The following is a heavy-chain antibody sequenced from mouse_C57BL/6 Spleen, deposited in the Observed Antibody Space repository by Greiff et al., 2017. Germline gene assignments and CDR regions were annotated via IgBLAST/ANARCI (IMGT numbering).Heavy chain of an antibody. CDR3: ASRATMVTPFAY. Sequence: QVQLQQPGAELVMPGASVKLSCKASGYTFTSYWMHWVKQRPGQGLEWIGEIDPSDSYTNYNQKFKGKSTLTVDKSSSTAYMQLSSLTSEDSAVYYCASRATMVTPFAYWGQGTLVTVSA. V-gene: IGHV1-69*01. J-gene: IGHJ3*01. D-gene: IGHD2-2*01. CDR2: IDPSDSYT. CDR1: GYTFTSYW.